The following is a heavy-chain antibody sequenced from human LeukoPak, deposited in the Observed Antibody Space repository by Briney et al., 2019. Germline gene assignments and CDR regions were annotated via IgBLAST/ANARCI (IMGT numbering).Heavy chain of an antibody. CDR2: ISSSSSYI. Sequence: PGGSLRLSCAASGFTFSSYSMNWVRQAPGKGLEWVSSISSSSSYIYYADSVKGRFTISRDNAKNSLYLQMNSLRAEDTAVYYCAREVDYYGSGRMGAFDIWGQGTMVTVSS. D-gene: IGHD3-10*01. J-gene: IGHJ3*02. V-gene: IGHV3-21*01. CDR1: GFTFSSYS. CDR3: AREVDYYGSGRMGAFDI.